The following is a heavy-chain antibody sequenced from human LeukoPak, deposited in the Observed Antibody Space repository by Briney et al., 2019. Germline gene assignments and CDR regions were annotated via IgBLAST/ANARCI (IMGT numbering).Heavy chain of an antibody. CDR2: ISAYNGNT. V-gene: IGHV1-18*01. CDR3: ARVNSARWFFDC. Sequence: ASVKVSCKASGYTFTSYGISWVRQAPGQGLEWMGWISAYNGNTNYAQKLQGRVTMTTDTSTSTAYMELRSLRSDDTAVYYCARVNSARWFFDCWGQGSLLTVSS. D-gene: IGHD3-9*01. J-gene: IGHJ4*02. CDR1: GYTFTSYG.